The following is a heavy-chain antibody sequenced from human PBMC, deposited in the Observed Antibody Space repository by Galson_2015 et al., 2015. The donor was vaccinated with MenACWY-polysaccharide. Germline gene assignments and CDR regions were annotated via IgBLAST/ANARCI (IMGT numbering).Heavy chain of an antibody. CDR3: ARKSAIAVGWGAFDI. Sequence: SMRLSCAASGLRISGHWMHWVRQVPGKGLVWVSRINRDARGTSYAHSWKGRFTISRDNAKNTLYLQMNSLRAEDTALYYCARKSAIAVGWGAFDIWGQGTMVTVSS. CDR2: INRDARGT. D-gene: IGHD6-19*01. CDR1: GLRISGHW. V-gene: IGHV3-74*01. J-gene: IGHJ3*02.